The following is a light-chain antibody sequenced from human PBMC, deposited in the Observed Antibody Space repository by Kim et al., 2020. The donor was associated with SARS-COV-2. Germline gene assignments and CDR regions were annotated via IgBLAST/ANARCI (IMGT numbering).Light chain of an antibody. CDR3: QQYGSSLMYT. V-gene: IGKV3-20*01. CDR1: PSVSSSY. J-gene: IGKJ2*01. Sequence: SPGERATLSCRASPSVSSSYLAWYQQRPGQAPRLLIYGASSRATGIPDRFSGSGSGTDFTLTISRLEPEDFAVYYCQQYGSSLMYTFGQGTKLEI. CDR2: GAS.